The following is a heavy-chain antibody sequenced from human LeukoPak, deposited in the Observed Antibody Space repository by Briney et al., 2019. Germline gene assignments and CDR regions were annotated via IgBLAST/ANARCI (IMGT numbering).Heavy chain of an antibody. CDR1: GYTFTSYG. J-gene: IGHJ4*02. Sequence: ATVKVSCKASGYTFTSYGISWVRQAPGQGLEWMGWISAYNGNTNYAQKLQGRVTMTTDTSTSTAYMELRSLRSDDTAVYYCARARYDYVWGSYRDCDYWGQGTLVTVSS. D-gene: IGHD3-16*02. CDR3: ARARYDYVWGSYRDCDY. V-gene: IGHV1-18*01. CDR2: ISAYNGNT.